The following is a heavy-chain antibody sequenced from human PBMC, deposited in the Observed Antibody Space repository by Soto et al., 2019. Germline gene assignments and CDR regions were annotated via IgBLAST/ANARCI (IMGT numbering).Heavy chain of an antibody. CDR2: INSDGSST. CDR3: ARGDYDLWSGYSDFDY. J-gene: IGHJ4*02. CDR1: GFTFSSYW. V-gene: IGHV3-74*01. D-gene: IGHD3-3*01. Sequence: PGWSLRLSCAASGFTFSSYWMHWVRQAPGKGLVWVSRINSDGSSTSYADSVKGRFTISRDNAKNTLYLQMNSLRAEDTAVYYCARGDYDLWSGYSDFDYWGQGTLVTVSS.